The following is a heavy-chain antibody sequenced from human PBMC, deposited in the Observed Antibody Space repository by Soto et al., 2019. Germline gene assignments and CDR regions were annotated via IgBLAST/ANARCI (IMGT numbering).Heavy chain of an antibody. J-gene: IGHJ5*02. CDR2: IIPIFGTA. CDR3: ARAYLGYCSSTSCHGAWFDP. Sequence: QVQLVQSGAEVKKPGSSVKVSCKASGGTFSSYAISWVRQAPGQGHEWMGGIIPIFGTANYAQKFQGRVTITAEESTGTAYMELSSLRFYDTAVYYWARAYLGYCSSTSCHGAWFDPWGQGTLVTFSS. CDR1: GGTFSSYA. V-gene: IGHV1-69*01. D-gene: IGHD2-2*01.